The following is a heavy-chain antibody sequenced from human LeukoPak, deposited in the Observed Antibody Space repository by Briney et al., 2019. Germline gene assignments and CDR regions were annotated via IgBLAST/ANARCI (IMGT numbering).Heavy chain of an antibody. D-gene: IGHD3-10*01. V-gene: IGHV3-66*01. Sequence: GGSLRLSCAASGFSVSNKYMSWVRQTPGKGLEWVSLICRGGTTYYVDSVKGRFTISRDNSKNTLYLQMNSLRADDTAVYYCVRDYYGSGSQIYGIIDHWGQGTLVAVSS. CDR1: GFSVSNKY. CDR3: VRDYYGSGSQIYGIIDH. J-gene: IGHJ4*02. CDR2: ICRGGTT.